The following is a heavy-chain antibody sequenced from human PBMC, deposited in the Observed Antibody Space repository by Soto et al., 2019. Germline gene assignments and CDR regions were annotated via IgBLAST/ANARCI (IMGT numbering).Heavy chain of an antibody. V-gene: IGHV1-3*01. D-gene: IGHD3-10*01. Sequence: ASVKVSCKASGYTFTSYAIHWVRQAPGQRLEWMGWINAGNGNTKYSQKFQGRVTITRDTSASTAYMELSSLRSEDTAVYYCARNDYGSGSQIINWFDPWGQRTLVTVSS. CDR2: INAGNGNT. J-gene: IGHJ5*02. CDR1: GYTFTSYA. CDR3: ARNDYGSGSQIINWFDP.